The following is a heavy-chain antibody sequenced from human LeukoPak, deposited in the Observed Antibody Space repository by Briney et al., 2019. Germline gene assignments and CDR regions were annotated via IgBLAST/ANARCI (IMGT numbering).Heavy chain of an antibody. CDR2: ISYDGSNK. V-gene: IGHV3-30*09. D-gene: IGHD1-20*01. Sequence: GRSLRLSCAASGFTFSSYAMHWVRQAPGKGLEWVAVISYDGSNKYYADSVKGRFAISRDNSKNTLYLQMNSLRAEDTAVYYCARVNWNDAFDYWGQGTLVTVSS. CDR3: ARVNWNDAFDY. J-gene: IGHJ4*02. CDR1: GFTFSSYA.